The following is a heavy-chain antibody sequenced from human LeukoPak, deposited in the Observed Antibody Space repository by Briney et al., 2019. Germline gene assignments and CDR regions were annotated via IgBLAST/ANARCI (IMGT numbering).Heavy chain of an antibody. J-gene: IGHJ4*02. V-gene: IGHV3-23*01. Sequence: GGSLRLSCAVSGFTFNKYPMNWVRQAPGKGLEWISTLSYSGATHYADSVKGRFTISRDNAKDTVYLQMNSLRAEDTAVYYCARGYSGYNYGYYFDYWGQGTLVTVSS. CDR3: ARGYSGYNYGYYFDY. D-gene: IGHD5-12*01. CDR2: LSYSGAT. CDR1: GFTFNKYP.